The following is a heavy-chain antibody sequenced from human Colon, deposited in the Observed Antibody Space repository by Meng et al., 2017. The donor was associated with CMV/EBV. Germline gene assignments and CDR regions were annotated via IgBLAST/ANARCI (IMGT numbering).Heavy chain of an antibody. V-gene: IGHV3-30*04. D-gene: IGHD3-10*01. CDR3: ARPRRTYYYGTGMDV. Sequence: GESLKISCAASGPMFSKYAMHWVRQAPGKGLEWVALMSYDESKTYYADSVQGRFTISRDISAETLYLEMNNLTPEDTAVYYCARPRRTYYYGTGMDVWGQGTTVTVSS. J-gene: IGHJ6*02. CDR1: GPMFSKYA. CDR2: MSYDESKT.